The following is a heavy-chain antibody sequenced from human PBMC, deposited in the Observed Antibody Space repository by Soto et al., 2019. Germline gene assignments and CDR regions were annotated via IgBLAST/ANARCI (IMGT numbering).Heavy chain of an antibody. CDR1: GYTFTSYG. CDR2: ISAYNGNT. J-gene: IGHJ3*02. CDR3: ARSRSSSWYGDAFDI. Sequence: QVQLVQSGAEVKKPGASVKVSCKASGYTFTSYGISWVRQAPGQGLEWMGWISAYNGNTNYAQKLQGRVTMTTDTSTSTAYRELRSLRSDDTAVYYCARSRSSSWYGDAFDIWGQGTMVTVSS. V-gene: IGHV1-18*01. D-gene: IGHD6-13*01.